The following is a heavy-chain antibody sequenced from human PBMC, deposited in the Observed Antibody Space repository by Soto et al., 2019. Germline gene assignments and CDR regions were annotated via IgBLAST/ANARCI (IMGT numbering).Heavy chain of an antibody. J-gene: IGHJ6*01. V-gene: IGHV1-69*13. CDR1: GGTFSSYA. CDR2: IIPIFGTA. D-gene: IGHD6-6*01. Sequence: SVKVSCKASGGTFSSYAVSWVRQAPGQGLEWMGGIIPIFGTANYAQKFQGRVTITADESTSTAYMELSSLRSEDTAVYYCARERARALYYYYYYGMDVWGQGTTVTVS. CDR3: ARERARALYYYYYYGMDV.